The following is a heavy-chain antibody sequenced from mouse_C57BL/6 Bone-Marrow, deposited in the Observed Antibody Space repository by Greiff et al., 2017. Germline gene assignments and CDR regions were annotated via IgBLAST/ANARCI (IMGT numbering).Heavy chain of an antibody. Sequence: QVQLQQPGAELVMPGASVKLSCKASGYTFTSYSMHWVKQRPGQGLEWIGEIDPSDSYTNYNQKFKGKSTLTVDKSSSTAYMQRSSLTSEDSAVCDCAKYHYDYDYAMDYWGQGTSVTVSS. CDR2: IDPSDSYT. V-gene: IGHV1-69*01. D-gene: IGHD2-4*01. J-gene: IGHJ4*01. CDR3: AKYHYDYDYAMDY. CDR1: GYTFTSYS.